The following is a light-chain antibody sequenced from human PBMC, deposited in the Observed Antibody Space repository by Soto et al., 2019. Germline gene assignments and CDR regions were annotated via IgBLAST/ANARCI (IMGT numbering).Light chain of an antibody. CDR1: QGLLHSNGDTF. CDR2: QVS. V-gene: IGKV2-30*02. J-gene: IGKJ2*01. Sequence: DVVMTQSPLSLPVTLGQPASISCRSRQGLLHSNGDTFLSWFQQRPGQSPRRLIYQVSNRDSGVPDRFSGSGSGTDFTLTISRVEAEDVGIYYCMQGTHWPYTFGQGTKLEI. CDR3: MQGTHWPYT.